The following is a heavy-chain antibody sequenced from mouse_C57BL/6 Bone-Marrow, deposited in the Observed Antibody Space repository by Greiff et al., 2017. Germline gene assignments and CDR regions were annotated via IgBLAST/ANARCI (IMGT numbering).Heavy chain of an antibody. CDR1: GYTFTSYW. CDR2: IHPNSGST. CDR3: ARGKILRCVDY. V-gene: IGHV1-64*01. Sequence: QVQLQQSGAELVKPGASVKLSCKASGYTFTSYWMHWVKQRPGQGLEWIGMIHPNSGSTNYNEKFKSKATLTVDKSSSTAYMQLSSLTSEDSAVYYCARGKILRCVDYWGQGTTLTVSS. J-gene: IGHJ2*01.